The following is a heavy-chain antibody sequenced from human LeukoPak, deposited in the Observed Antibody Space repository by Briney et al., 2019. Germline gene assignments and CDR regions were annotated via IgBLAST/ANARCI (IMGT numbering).Heavy chain of an antibody. Sequence: SETLSLTCTASGGSMSDYYWSWIRQPPGKGLEWIGYIYYTGSTNYNPSLKSRVTISIDTSKNQFSLKLSSVTAADTALYYCARDYSMTHAFDIWGQGTLITASS. J-gene: IGHJ3*02. D-gene: IGHD1-26*01. CDR2: IYYTGST. CDR1: GGSMSDYY. CDR3: ARDYSMTHAFDI. V-gene: IGHV4-59*01.